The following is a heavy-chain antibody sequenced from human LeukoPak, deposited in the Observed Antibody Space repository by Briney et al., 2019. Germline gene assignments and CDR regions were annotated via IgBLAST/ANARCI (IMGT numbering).Heavy chain of an antibody. CDR3: AKDITWGRGGYGMDV. J-gene: IGHJ6*02. D-gene: IGHD3-10*01. CDR1: GFTFSSYW. CDR2: IKQDGSEK. Sequence: GGSLRLSCAASGFTFSSYWMSWVRQAPGKGLEWVANIKQDGSEKYYVDSVKGRFTISRDNSKNSLYLQMNSLRAEDTALYYCAKDITWGRGGYGMDVWGQGTTVTVSS. V-gene: IGHV3-7*03.